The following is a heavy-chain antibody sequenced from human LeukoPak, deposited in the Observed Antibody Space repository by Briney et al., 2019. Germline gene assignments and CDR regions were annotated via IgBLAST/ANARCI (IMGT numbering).Heavy chain of an antibody. Sequence: ASVKVSCKASGYTFTSYYMHWVRQAPGQGLEWMGIINPSGGSTTYAQKFQGRVTITRDTSASTAYMELSSLRSEDTAVYYCATNVGGLGPDYWGQGTLVTVSS. D-gene: IGHD3-16*01. J-gene: IGHJ4*02. CDR1: GYTFTSYY. V-gene: IGHV1-46*01. CDR3: ATNVGGLGPDY. CDR2: INPSGGST.